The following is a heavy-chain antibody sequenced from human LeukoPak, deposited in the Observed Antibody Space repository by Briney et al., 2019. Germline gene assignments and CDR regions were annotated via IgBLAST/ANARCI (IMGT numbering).Heavy chain of an antibody. CDR2: IIPIFGTA. J-gene: IGHJ2*01. D-gene: IGHD6-13*01. CDR3: ARDLPYSSSGTGHWYFDL. CDR1: GGTFSSYA. Sequence: SVKVSCKASGGTFSSYAISWVRQAPGQGLEWMGGIIPIFGTANYAQKFQGRVTITTDESTSTAYMELSSLRSEDTAVYYCARDLPYSSSGTGHWYFDLWGRGTLVTVSS. V-gene: IGHV1-69*05.